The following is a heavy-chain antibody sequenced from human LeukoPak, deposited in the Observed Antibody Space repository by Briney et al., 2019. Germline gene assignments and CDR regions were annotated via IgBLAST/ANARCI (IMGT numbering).Heavy chain of an antibody. CDR1: GFTFSSYA. Sequence: PGGSLRLSCAASGFTFSSYAMSGVRQAPGKGLEWVSAISGSGGSTYYADSVKGRFTISRDNSKNTLYLQMNSLRAEDTAVYYCAKDRSDWLLYFDYWGQGTLVTVSS. J-gene: IGHJ4*02. D-gene: IGHD3-9*01. V-gene: IGHV3-23*01. CDR2: ISGSGGST. CDR3: AKDRSDWLLYFDY.